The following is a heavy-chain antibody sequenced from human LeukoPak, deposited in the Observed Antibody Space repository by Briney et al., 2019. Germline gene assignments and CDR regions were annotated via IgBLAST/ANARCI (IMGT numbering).Heavy chain of an antibody. CDR3: AKDIGSYYDY. D-gene: IGHD3-10*01. J-gene: IGHJ4*02. V-gene: IGHV3-30*02. CDR1: GFTFSSYG. Sequence: GGSLRLSCAASGFTFSSYGMHWVRQAPGKGLEWVTFIQYDGSKKYYADSVKGRFTISRDNSKNTLYLEMNSLRAEDTAVYYCAKDIGSYYDYWGQGILVTVSS. CDR2: IQYDGSKK.